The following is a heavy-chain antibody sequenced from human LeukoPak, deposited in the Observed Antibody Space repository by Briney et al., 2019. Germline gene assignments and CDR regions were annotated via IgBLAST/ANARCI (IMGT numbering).Heavy chain of an antibody. CDR1: GGSINNYS. Sequence: SETLSLTCTVSGGSINNYSWSWIRQPAGKGLEWIGRIYTSGSTKYNASLKSRVSMSVETSKNQFSLKLSSVTAADTAVFYCARENSGSYREFDYWGQGTLVTVSS. J-gene: IGHJ4*02. CDR3: ARENSGSYREFDY. CDR2: IYTSGST. D-gene: IGHD1-26*01. V-gene: IGHV4-4*07.